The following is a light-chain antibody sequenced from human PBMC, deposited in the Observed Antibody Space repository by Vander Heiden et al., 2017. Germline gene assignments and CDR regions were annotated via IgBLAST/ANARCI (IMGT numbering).Light chain of an antibody. Sequence: EIVLTQSPGTLSLSPGERATLSCRASQSVSSSYLAWYQQKPGQAPRLLIHGASSRATGIPDRFSGSGSRTDFTLTINRLEPEDFAVYYCQQYGSSPYTFGQGTKLEIK. CDR3: QQYGSSPYT. CDR2: GAS. J-gene: IGKJ2*01. CDR1: QSVSSSY. V-gene: IGKV3-20*01.